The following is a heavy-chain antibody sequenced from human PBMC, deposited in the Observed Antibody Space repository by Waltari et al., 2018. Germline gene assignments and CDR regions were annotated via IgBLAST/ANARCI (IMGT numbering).Heavy chain of an antibody. Sequence: EVQLVESGGGLVQPGRSLRLSCAASGFTFDFYAIHWVRQAPGKGLEWVSGISWNSGSIGYADSVKGRFTISRDNAKNSLYLQMNSLRAEDTALYYCAKGGGGWYVGWYYFDYWGQGTLVTVSS. CDR2: ISWNSGSI. CDR3: AKGGGGWYVGWYYFDY. J-gene: IGHJ4*02. V-gene: IGHV3-9*01. D-gene: IGHD6-19*01. CDR1: GFTFDFYA.